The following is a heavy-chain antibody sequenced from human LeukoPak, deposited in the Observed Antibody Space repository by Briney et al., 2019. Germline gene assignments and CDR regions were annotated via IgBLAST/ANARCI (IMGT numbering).Heavy chain of an antibody. J-gene: IGHJ3*02. CDR2: ISYDGSNK. CDR1: EFTFRSYD. D-gene: IGHD3-16*01. CDR3: AKEVRGDAFDI. Sequence: GGSLRLSCVASEFTFRSYDMHWVRQAPGKGLEWVAVISYDGSNKDYADSVKGRFTISRGNTKNTLFLQMNSLRAEDTAVYYCAKEVRGDAFDIWGQGTMVTVSS. V-gene: IGHV3-30*18.